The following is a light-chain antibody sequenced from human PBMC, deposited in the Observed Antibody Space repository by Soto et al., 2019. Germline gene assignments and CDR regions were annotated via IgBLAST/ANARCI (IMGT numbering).Light chain of an antibody. CDR2: DAS. J-gene: IGKJ1*01. CDR1: RGLGNY. CDR3: QHYNSYSEA. V-gene: IGKV1-27*01. Sequence: DIQMTQSPSSLSASVGDRVTIACRASRGLGNYLAWYQQKPGRLPQLLIYDASSLEPGVPSRFSGSGSGTEFTLTISSLQPDDFATYYCQHYNSYSEAFGQGTKVDIK.